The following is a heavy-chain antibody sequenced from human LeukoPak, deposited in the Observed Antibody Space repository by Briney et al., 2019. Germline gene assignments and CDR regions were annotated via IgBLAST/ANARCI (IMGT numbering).Heavy chain of an antibody. Sequence: ASVKVSCKASGYTFTSYGISWVRQAPGQGLEWMGWISAYNGNTNYAQKLQGRVTMTTDTSTSTAYMELRSLRSDDTAAYYCARDPLKRHYYDSSGYPNPSSWFDPWGQGTLVTVSS. V-gene: IGHV1-18*01. D-gene: IGHD3-22*01. CDR3: ARDPLKRHYYDSSGYPNPSSWFDP. CDR1: GYTFTSYG. CDR2: ISAYNGNT. J-gene: IGHJ5*02.